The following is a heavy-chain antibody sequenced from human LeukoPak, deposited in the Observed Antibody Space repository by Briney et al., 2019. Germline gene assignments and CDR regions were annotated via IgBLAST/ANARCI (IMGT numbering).Heavy chain of an antibody. CDR2: IKQDGSDK. V-gene: IGHV3-7*03. CDR3: ATYHNTLTAKRSYY. D-gene: IGHD2-21*02. J-gene: IGHJ4*02. CDR1: GITFSNYW. Sequence: SGGSLRLSCAASGITFSNYWMKWVRQAPGKGLEWLATIKQDGSDKFYVDSVKGRFTISRDNAGNSLFLQMNSLRAGDTAVYYCATYHNTLTAKRSYYWGQGTLVTVSS.